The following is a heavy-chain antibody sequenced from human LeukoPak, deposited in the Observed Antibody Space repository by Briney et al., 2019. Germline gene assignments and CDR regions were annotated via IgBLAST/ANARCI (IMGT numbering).Heavy chain of an antibody. CDR3: ATSGLGNGGWSDY. V-gene: IGHV1-24*01. CDR1: GYTLTELS. CDR2: FDPEDGET. D-gene: IGHD6-19*01. J-gene: IGHJ4*02. Sequence: PMASVKVSCKVSGYTLTELSMHWVRQAPGKGLEWMGGFDPEDGETIYAQKFQGRVTMTEDTSTDTAYMELSSLRSEDTAVYYCATSGLGNGGWSDYWGQGTLVTVSS.